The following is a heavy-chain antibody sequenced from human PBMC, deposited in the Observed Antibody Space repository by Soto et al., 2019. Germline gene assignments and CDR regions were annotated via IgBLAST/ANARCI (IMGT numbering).Heavy chain of an antibody. CDR3: TKYRRTDAEAYYFDY. CDR2: IHYSLST. J-gene: IGHJ4*02. V-gene: IGHV4-59*01. D-gene: IGHD2-21*01. CDR1: GFCIMGSC. Sequence: SDTLSLTCTFCGFCIMGSCCSVMLQTAVNVLEWVGYIHYSLSTNYNPSLKSRVTMSVDSAKNQFSLQLSSVTAADTAGYFCTKYRRTDAEAYYFDYWGQGDLVTVSS.